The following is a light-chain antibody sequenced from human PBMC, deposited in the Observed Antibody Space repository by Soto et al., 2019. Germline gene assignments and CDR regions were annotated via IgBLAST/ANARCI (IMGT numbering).Light chain of an antibody. V-gene: IGLV2-14*01. CDR1: SSDVGGYNY. J-gene: IGLJ1*01. CDR3: SSYTISSTFYV. Sequence: QSALTQPASVSGSPGQSITISCTGTSSDVGGYNYVSWYQQHPGKAPKLMIYDVSNRPSRVCNRFSGSKSGNTASLTISGLQAEDEADYYCSSYTISSTFYVFGTGTKVTVL. CDR2: DVS.